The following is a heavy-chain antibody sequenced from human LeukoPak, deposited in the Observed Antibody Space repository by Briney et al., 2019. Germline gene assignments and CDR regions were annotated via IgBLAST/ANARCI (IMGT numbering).Heavy chain of an antibody. CDR3: ARSLAGGRARPSDY. D-gene: IGHD2-15*01. Sequence: SETLSLTCTVSGGSIRSSNYYWGWIRQPPGRVLGWIGIIYYSGSTYYNPSLKSRVTTSVDTSKHQISLKLNSVTAADTAVYYCARSLAGGRARPSDYWGQGILVTVSS. J-gene: IGHJ4*02. CDR2: IYYSGST. CDR1: GGSIRSSNYY. V-gene: IGHV4-39*01.